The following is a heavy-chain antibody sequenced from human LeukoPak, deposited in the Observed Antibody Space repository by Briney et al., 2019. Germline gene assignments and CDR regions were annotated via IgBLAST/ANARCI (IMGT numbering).Heavy chain of an antibody. J-gene: IGHJ4*02. CDR1: GGSINNYY. Sequence: SETLSLTCIVSGGSINNYYWNWIRQPAGQGLEWIGRIYTSGSTNYNPSLKSRVTISVDTSKNQFSLKLSSVTAADTAVYYCARSPRDGYNKWGQGTLVTVSS. CDR3: ARSPRDGYNK. V-gene: IGHV4-4*07. CDR2: IYTSGST. D-gene: IGHD5-24*01.